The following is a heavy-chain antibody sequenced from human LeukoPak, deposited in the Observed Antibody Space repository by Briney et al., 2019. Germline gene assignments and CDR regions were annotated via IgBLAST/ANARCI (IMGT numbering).Heavy chain of an antibody. CDR2: INPSGGST. D-gene: IGHD2-2*02. CDR3: ARDGAYCSSTSCYTVDAFDI. J-gene: IGHJ3*02. V-gene: IGHV1-46*03. CDR1: GYTFTSYY. Sequence: GASVKVSCKASGYTFTSYYMHRVRQAPGQGLEWMGIINPSGGSTSYAQKFQGRVTMTRDTSTSTVYMELSSLRSEDTAVYYCARDGAYCSSTSCYTVDAFDIWGQGTMVTVSS.